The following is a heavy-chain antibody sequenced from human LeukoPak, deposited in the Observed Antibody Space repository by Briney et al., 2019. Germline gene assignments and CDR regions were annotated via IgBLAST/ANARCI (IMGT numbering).Heavy chain of an antibody. Sequence: GGSLRLSCAASGFTFSSYGMHWVRQAPGKGLEWVAFIRYDGSNKYYADSVKGRFTISRDNSKNTLYLQMNSLRSDDTAVYYCARTVVSLDAFDIWGQGTMVSVSS. CDR3: ARTVVSLDAFDI. CDR1: GFTFSSYG. V-gene: IGHV3-30*02. J-gene: IGHJ3*02. CDR2: IRYDGSNK. D-gene: IGHD4-23*01.